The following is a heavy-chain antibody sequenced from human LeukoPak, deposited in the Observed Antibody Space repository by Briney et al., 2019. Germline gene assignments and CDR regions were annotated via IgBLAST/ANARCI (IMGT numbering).Heavy chain of an antibody. CDR1: GFTFTSYA. V-gene: IGHV3-15*01. Sequence: GGSLRLSCAASGFTFTSYAMSWVRQAPGKGLEWVGRIKSKTDGGTTDYAAPVKGGFTISRDDSKNTLYLQMNSLKTEDTAVYYCTTYPYYYDSSGYPIHAPGDYWGQGTLVTVSS. CDR2: IKSKTDGGTT. J-gene: IGHJ4*02. CDR3: TTYPYYYDSSGYPIHAPGDY. D-gene: IGHD3-22*01.